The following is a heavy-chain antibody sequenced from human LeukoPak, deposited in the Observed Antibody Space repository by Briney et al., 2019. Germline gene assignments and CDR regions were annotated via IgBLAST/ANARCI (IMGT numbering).Heavy chain of an antibody. CDR1: GFTYSAYW. Sequence: PGGSLRLSCAASGFTYSAYWINWVRQAPGKGLEWVANIKRDGSEKYYVGSVKGRFTISRDNAKNSLYLQMNSLRAEDTAVYYCARTPADWGYFDYWGQGALVTVSS. CDR2: IKRDGSEK. CDR3: ARTPADWGYFDY. D-gene: IGHD7-27*01. J-gene: IGHJ4*02. V-gene: IGHV3-7*05.